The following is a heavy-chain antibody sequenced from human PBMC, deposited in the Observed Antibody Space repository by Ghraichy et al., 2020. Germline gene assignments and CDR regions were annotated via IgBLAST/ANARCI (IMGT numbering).Heavy chain of an antibody. Sequence: GGSLRLSCAASGFTFRDYYMSWIRQAPGKGLEWVSYISGSGNIIFYADSVKGRFTISRDNAKNSLYLQMNSLRVEDTAFYYCATMIAAYGMDVWGQGTTVTVSS. CDR2: ISGSGNII. J-gene: IGHJ6*02. CDR3: ATMIAAYGMDV. D-gene: IGHD6-13*01. V-gene: IGHV3-11*04. CDR1: GFTFRDYY.